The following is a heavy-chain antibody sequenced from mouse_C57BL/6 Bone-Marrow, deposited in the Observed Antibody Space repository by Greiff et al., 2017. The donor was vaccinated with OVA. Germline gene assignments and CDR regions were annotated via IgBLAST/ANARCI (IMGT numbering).Heavy chain of an antibody. V-gene: IGHV1-63*01. CDR2: IYPGGGYT. J-gene: IGHJ3*01. Sequence: QVHVKQSGAELVRPGTSVKMSCKASGYTFTNYWIGWAKQRPGHGLEWIGDIYPGGGYTNYNEKFKGKATLTADKSSSTAYMQFSSLTSEDSAIYYCARITTVPFAYWGQGTLVTVSA. CDR1: GYTFTNYW. CDR3: ARITTVPFAY. D-gene: IGHD1-1*01.